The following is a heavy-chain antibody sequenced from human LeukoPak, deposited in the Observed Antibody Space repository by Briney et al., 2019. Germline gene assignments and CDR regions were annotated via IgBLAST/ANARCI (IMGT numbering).Heavy chain of an antibody. CDR2: INQDGSEK. CDR1: GFTFSRYW. CDR3: AELGITMIGGV. Sequence: GGSLRLSCVVSGFTFSRYWMSWVRQVSGKGLEWVANINQDGSEKYYVDSVKGRFTISRDNAKNSLYLQMNSLRAEDTAVYYCAELGITMIGGVWGKGTTVTISS. J-gene: IGHJ6*04. D-gene: IGHD3-10*02. V-gene: IGHV3-7*01.